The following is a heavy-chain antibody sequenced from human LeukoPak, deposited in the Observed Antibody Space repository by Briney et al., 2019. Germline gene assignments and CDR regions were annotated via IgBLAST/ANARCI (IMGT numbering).Heavy chain of an antibody. Sequence: PGRSLRLSCTASGFTFGDYAMSWVRQAPGKGLEWVGFIRTKAYGGTTEYAASVKGRFTISRDDSKSIAYLQMNSLKTEDTAVYYCTRDIKPLLDYWGQGTLVTVSS. CDR2: IRTKAYGGTT. J-gene: IGHJ4*02. V-gene: IGHV3-49*04. CDR1: GFTFGDYA. D-gene: IGHD2-21*02. CDR3: TRDIKPLLDY.